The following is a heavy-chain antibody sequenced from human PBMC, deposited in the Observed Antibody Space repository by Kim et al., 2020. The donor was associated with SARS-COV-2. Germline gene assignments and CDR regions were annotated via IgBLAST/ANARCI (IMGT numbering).Heavy chain of an antibody. CDR2: GSA. V-gene: IGHV3-53*01. D-gene: IGHD3-16*01. Sequence: GSANYADPLKGRFTISRDNSKNTLYLQMNSLRVEDTAVYYCAVTDSLDYWGQGTLVTVSS. CDR3: AVTDSLDY. J-gene: IGHJ4*02.